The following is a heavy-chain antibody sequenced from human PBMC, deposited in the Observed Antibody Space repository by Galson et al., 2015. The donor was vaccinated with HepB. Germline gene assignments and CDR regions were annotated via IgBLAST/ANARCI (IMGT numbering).Heavy chain of an antibody. CDR3: ARDDFLGYCGGDCYPKGAFDI. J-gene: IGHJ3*02. CDR2: ISSSSSYI. CDR1: GFTFSSYS. V-gene: IGHV3-21*01. Sequence: SLRLSCAASGFTFSSYSMNWVRQAPGKGLEWVSSISSSSSYIYYADSVKGRFTISRDNAKNSLYLQMNSLRAEDTAVYYCARDDFLGYCGGDCYPKGAFDIWDQGTMVTVSS. D-gene: IGHD2-21*01.